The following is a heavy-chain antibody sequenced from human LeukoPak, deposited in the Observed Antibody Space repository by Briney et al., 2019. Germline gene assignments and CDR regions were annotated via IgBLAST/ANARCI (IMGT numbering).Heavy chain of an antibody. J-gene: IGHJ4*02. V-gene: IGHV1-46*01. CDR2: INPSGGST. CDR1: GYTFTSYY. Sequence: ASVKVSCKASGYTFTSYYMHWVRQAPGQGLEWMGIINPSGGSTSYAQKFQGRVTMTRYTSTSTVYMELSSLRSEDTAVYYCARALYCGGDCYDQPRFDYWGQGTLVTVSS. CDR3: ARALYCGGDCYDQPRFDY. D-gene: IGHD2-21*02.